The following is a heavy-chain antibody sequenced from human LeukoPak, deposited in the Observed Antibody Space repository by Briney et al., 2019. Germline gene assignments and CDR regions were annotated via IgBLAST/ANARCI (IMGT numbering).Heavy chain of an antibody. CDR2: ISGSGGST. J-gene: IGHJ4*02. D-gene: IGHD3-10*01. Sequence: PGGSLRLSCAASGFTFSSYAMSWVRQAPGKGLEWVSAISGSGGSTYYADSVKGRFTISRDNSKNTLYLQMNSLRAEDPAVYYCAKPLLWFGELEYYFDYWGQGTLVTVSS. CDR1: GFTFSSYA. CDR3: AKPLLWFGELEYYFDY. V-gene: IGHV3-23*01.